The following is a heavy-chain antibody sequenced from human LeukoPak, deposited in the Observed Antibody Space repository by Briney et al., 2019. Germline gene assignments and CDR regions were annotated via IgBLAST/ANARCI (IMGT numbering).Heavy chain of an antibody. J-gene: IGHJ4*02. CDR2: ISYDGSNK. V-gene: IGHV3-30-3*01. D-gene: IGHD1-26*01. CDR1: GFTFSGYW. Sequence: GGSLRLSCAASGFTFSGYWMHWVRQAPGKGLEWVAVISYDGSNKYYADSVKGRFTISRDNSKNTLYLQMNSLRAEDTAVYYCARDRSGSYLFDYWGQGTLVTVSS. CDR3: ARDRSGSYLFDY.